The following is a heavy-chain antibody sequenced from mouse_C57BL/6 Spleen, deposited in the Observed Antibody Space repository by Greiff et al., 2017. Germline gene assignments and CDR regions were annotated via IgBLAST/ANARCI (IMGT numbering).Heavy chain of an antibody. CDR2: IYPGDGDP. D-gene: IGHD3-2*02. CDR1: GYAFSSSW. V-gene: IGHV1-82*01. Sequence: QVQLQQSGPELVKPGASVKISCKASGYAFSSSWMNWVKQRPGKGLEWIGRIYPGDGDPNYNGKFKGKATLTADKSSSTSYMQLSSLTSEDSAVYFCACSSSYVNYFDYWGQGTTLTVSS. J-gene: IGHJ2*01. CDR3: ACSSSYVNYFDY.